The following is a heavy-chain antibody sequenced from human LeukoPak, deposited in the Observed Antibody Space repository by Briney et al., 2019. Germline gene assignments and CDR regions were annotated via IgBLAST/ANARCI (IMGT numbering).Heavy chain of an antibody. J-gene: IGHJ4*02. Sequence: GGSLRLSCAASGFTFSSYAMSWVRQAPGKGLEWASAISGSGGSTYYADSVKGRFTISRDNSKNTLYLQMNSLRAEDTAVYYCAKGGGIIYYYGSGSFTKWGQGTLVTVSS. CDR1: GFTFSSYA. V-gene: IGHV3-23*01. CDR2: ISGSGGST. D-gene: IGHD3-10*01. CDR3: AKGGGIIYYYGSGSFTK.